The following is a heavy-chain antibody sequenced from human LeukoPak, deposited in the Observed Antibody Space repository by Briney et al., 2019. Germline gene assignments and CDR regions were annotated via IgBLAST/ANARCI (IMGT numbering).Heavy chain of an antibody. Sequence: SETLSLTCTVSGYSISSGYYWGWIGQPPGKGLEWIGSIYHSGSTYYNPSLKSRVTISVDTSKNQFSLKLSSVTAADTAVYYCARERAVTTYYYFDYWGQGTLVTVSS. CDR3: ARERAVTTYYYFDY. V-gene: IGHV4-38-2*02. CDR1: GYSISSGYY. D-gene: IGHD4-17*01. J-gene: IGHJ4*02. CDR2: IYHSGST.